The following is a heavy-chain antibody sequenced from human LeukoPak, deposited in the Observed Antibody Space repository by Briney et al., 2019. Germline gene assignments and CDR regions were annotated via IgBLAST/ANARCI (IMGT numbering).Heavy chain of an antibody. CDR1: GYTFTSYG. CDR3: AREDSGYSFDY. CDR2: IIPIFGTA. D-gene: IGHD3-22*01. J-gene: IGHJ4*02. V-gene: IGHV1-69*05. Sequence: SVKVSCKASGYTFTSYGISWVRQAPGQGLEWMGGIIPIFGTANYAQKFQGRVTITTDESTSTAYMELSSLRSEDTAVYYCAREDSGYSFDYWGQGTLVTVSS.